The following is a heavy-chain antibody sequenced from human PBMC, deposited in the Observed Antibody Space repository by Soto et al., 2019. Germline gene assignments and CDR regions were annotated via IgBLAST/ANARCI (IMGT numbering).Heavy chain of an antibody. J-gene: IGHJ3*02. D-gene: IGHD3-22*01. V-gene: IGHV5-51*01. CDR2: IYPGDSDT. CDR3: ARNTDYDSSGCSALAI. CDR1: GYSFTSYW. Sequence: GESLKISCKGSGYSFTSYWIGWVRQMPGKGLEWMGIIYPGDSDTRYSPSFQGQVTISADKSISTAYLQWSSLKASDTAMYYCARNTDYDSSGCSALAIWGQGTMVTVSS.